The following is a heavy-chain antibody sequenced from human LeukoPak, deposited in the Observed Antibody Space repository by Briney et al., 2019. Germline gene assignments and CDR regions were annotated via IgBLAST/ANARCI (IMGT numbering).Heavy chain of an antibody. CDR2: TYYSGST. CDR3: ASTGVGASSSDFDY. D-gene: IGHD1-26*01. J-gene: IGHJ4*02. Sequence: PSETLSLTCTVSGYSISSGYYWGWIRQPPGKGLEWIGSTYYSGSTYYNPFLKSRVTISVDTSKNQFSLKLSSVTAADAAVYYCASTGVGASSSDFDYWGQGTLVTVPS. CDR1: GYSISSGYY. V-gene: IGHV4-38-2*02.